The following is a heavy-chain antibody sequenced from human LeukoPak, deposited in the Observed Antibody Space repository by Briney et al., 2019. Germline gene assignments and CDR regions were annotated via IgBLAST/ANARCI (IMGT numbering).Heavy chain of an antibody. D-gene: IGHD3-22*01. V-gene: IGHV4-34*01. CDR3: ARGHYYDRG. J-gene: IGHJ4*02. CDR1: GGSFSGYY. CDR2: INHSGST. Sequence: PSETLSLTCAVYGGSFSGYYWSWIRQPPGKGLEWIGEINHSGSTNYNPSLKSRVTISVDTSKNQFSLKLSSVTAADTAVYYCARGHYYDRGWGQGTLVTVSS.